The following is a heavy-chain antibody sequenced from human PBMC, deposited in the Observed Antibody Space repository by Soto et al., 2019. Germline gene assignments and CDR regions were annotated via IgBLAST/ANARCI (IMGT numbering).Heavy chain of an antibody. CDR1: GFTFTSSA. D-gene: IGHD2-15*01. V-gene: IGHV1-58*01. Sequence: SVKVSCKASGFTFTSSAVQWVRQARGQRLEWIGWIVVGSGNTNYAQKFQERVTITRDMSTSTAYMELSSLRSEDTAVYYCAADRDYCSGGSCYHYYYYGMDVWGQGTTVT. J-gene: IGHJ6*02. CDR3: AADRDYCSGGSCYHYYYYGMDV. CDR2: IVVGSGNT.